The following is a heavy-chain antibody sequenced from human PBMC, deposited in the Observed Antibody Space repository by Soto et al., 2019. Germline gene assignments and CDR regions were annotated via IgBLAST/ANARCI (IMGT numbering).Heavy chain of an antibody. CDR3: ARDPFRSSNYYYYYGMDV. J-gene: IGHJ6*02. CDR2: IIPIFGTA. V-gene: IGHV1-69*13. CDR1: GGTFSSYA. Sequence: ASVKVSCKASGGTFSSYAISWVRQAPGQGLEWMGGIIPIFGTANYAQKFQGRVTITADESTSTAYMELSSLRSEDTAVYYCARDPFRSSNYYYYYGMDVWGQGTTVTVSS.